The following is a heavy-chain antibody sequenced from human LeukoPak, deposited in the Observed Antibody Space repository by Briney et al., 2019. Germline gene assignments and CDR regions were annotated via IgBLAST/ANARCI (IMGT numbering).Heavy chain of an antibody. CDR3: ARGYYDSRYFDL. Sequence: SQTLSLTCTVSGGSISSYYWSWIRQPPGKGLEWIGYIYHSGSTYYNPSLKSRVTISVDRSKNQFSLKLSSVTAADTAVYYCARGYYDSRYFDLWGRGTLVTVSS. CDR1: GGSISSYY. V-gene: IGHV4-59*12. J-gene: IGHJ2*01. CDR2: IYHSGST. D-gene: IGHD3-22*01.